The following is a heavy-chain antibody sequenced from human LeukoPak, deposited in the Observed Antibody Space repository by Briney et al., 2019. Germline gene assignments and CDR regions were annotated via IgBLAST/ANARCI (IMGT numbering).Heavy chain of an antibody. J-gene: IGHJ4*02. D-gene: IGHD3-10*01. CDR2: INPSGGST. CDR3: ARALRDTMVRGGPKRYYFDY. Sequence: ASVKVSCKASGYTFTSYYMHWVRQAPGQGLEWMGIINPSGGSTSYAQKFQGRVTMTRDTSTSTVYMELSSLRSEDTAVYYCARALRDTMVRGGPKRYYFDYWGQGTLVTVSS. CDR1: GYTFTSYY. V-gene: IGHV1-46*01.